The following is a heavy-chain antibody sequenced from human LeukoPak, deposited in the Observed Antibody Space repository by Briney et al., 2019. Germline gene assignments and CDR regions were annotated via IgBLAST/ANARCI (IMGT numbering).Heavy chain of an antibody. CDR2: ISSSSSTI. J-gene: IGHJ3*02. CDR1: GFIFQDFG. Sequence: GGSLRLSCEASGFIFQDFGMNWVRQAPGKGLEWVSHISSSSSTIYYGDSVKGRFTISRDNAKNSLYLQMNSLRDEDTAVYYCARERDSSSWYAFDIWGQGTMVTVSS. V-gene: IGHV3-48*02. CDR3: ARERDSSSWYAFDI. D-gene: IGHD6-13*01.